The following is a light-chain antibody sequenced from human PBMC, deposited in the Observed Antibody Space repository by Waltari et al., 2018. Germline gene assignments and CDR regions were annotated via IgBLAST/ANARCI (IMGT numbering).Light chain of an antibody. CDR2: DVS. Sequence: QSALTQPASVSGSPGQSITISCTGTSSDIGFYNYVSWYQQHPGKAPKLMIFDVSELPSGVSNRFSCSKSGNPASLTISGLQAEDEADYYCNSYAGSSSWVFGGGTKLTVL. J-gene: IGLJ3*02. CDR3: NSYAGSSSWV. CDR1: SSDIGFYNY. V-gene: IGLV2-14*01.